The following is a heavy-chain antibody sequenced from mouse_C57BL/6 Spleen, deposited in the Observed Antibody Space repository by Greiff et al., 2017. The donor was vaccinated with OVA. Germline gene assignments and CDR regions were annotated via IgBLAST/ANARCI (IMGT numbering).Heavy chain of an antibody. CDR3: ARWAVYYDDDYYFDE. CDR1: GYTFTSYG. CDR2: IYPRSGNP. Sequence: VQLQESGAELARPGASVNLSCKASGYTFTSYGISWVKQRPGQGLEWIGEIYPRSGNPYYSEKFKGKATLTADKSSSTAYMELRSLTSEDSAVYVCARWAVYYDDDYYFDERGQGNTRTVSS. J-gene: IGHJ2*01. D-gene: IGHD2-4*01. V-gene: IGHV1-81*01.